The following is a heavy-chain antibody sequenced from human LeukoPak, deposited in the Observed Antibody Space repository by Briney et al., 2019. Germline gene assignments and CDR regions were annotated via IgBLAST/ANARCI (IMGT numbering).Heavy chain of an antibody. CDR1: GGSISSYY. D-gene: IGHD4-11*01. J-gene: IGHJ6*03. V-gene: IGHV4-4*07. CDR2: IYASGST. Sequence: SETLSLTCTVSGGSISSYYWSWIRQPAGKGLEWIGRIYASGSTSYNPSLKSRVTMSVDTSKNQFSLKLSSVTAADTAVYYCARDRATVSYYYYYMDVWGKGTTVTVSS. CDR3: ARDRATVSYYYYYMDV.